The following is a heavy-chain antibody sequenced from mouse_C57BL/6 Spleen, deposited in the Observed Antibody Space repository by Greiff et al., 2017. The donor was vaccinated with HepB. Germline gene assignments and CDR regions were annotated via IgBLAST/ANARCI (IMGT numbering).Heavy chain of an antibody. V-gene: IGHV1-39*01. CDR1: GYSFTDYN. CDR3: ARSLYYGSSYYAMDY. CDR2: INPNYGTT. Sequence: EVQVVESGPELVKPGASVKISCKASGYSFTDYNMNWVKQSNGKSLEWIGVINPNYGTTSYNQKFKGKATLTVDQSSSTAYMQLNSLTSEDSAVYYCARSLYYGSSYYAMDYWGQGTSVTVSS. J-gene: IGHJ4*01. D-gene: IGHD1-1*01.